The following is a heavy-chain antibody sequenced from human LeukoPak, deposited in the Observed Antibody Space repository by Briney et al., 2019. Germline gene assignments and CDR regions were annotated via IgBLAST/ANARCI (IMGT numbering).Heavy chain of an antibody. J-gene: IGHJ4*02. CDR3: ARGAEYYAIWRGYAGYSDY. D-gene: IGHD3-3*01. Sequence: SETLSLTCAVYGGSFSGYYWSWIRQPPGKGLEWIGEINHSGSTNYNPSLKSRVTISVDTSKNQFSLKLSSVTAADTAVYFCARGAEYYAIWRGYAGYSDYWGQGISVTVSS. V-gene: IGHV4-34*01. CDR1: GGSFSGYY. CDR2: INHSGST.